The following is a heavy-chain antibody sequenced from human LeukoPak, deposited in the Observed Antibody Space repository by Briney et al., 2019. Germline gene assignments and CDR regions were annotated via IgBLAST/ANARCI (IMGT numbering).Heavy chain of an antibody. J-gene: IGHJ5*02. Sequence: SGGSLRLSCAASGFTVSGNYMSWVRQAPGKGLEWVSLIYSGGSTYYADSVKGRFTISRDISKNALYLQMNSMRVEDTAVYFCAIHPGNSSGWISWGQGTLVTVSS. V-gene: IGHV3-66*04. CDR1: GFTVSGNY. CDR3: AIHPGNSSGWIS. D-gene: IGHD6-19*01. CDR2: IYSGGST.